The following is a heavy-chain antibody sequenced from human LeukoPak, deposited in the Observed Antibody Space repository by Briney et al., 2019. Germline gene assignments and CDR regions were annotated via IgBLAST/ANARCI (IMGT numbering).Heavy chain of an antibody. J-gene: IGHJ5*01. V-gene: IGHV3-7*01. CDR1: GFTFTNYW. CDR2: IKEDGSDK. CDR3: ARLKDAVTIFDF. D-gene: IGHD4-17*01. Sequence: GGSLRLSCIASGFTFTNYWMSWVRQAPGKGLEWVASIKEDGSDKRYVDAVEGRFTISRDNTKNSLYVQMSSLRAEDTAMYYCARLKDAVTIFDFWGQGILVTVSS.